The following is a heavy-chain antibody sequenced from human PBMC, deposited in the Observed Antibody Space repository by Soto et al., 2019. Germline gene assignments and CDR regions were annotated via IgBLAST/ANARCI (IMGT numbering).Heavy chain of an antibody. CDR2: ISGSGTTA. CDR3: AKRPTIAAAGTRFDP. V-gene: IGHV3-23*01. J-gene: IGHJ5*02. Sequence: VQLLESGGGLVQPGGSLRLSCAASGFTFNNYAMTWVRQAPGKGLEWVSSISGSGTTAYYADSVKGRFTISRDNSRNTLHLQMNSLRAEDTAVYHCAKRPTIAAAGTRFDPWGQGTLVTVSS. CDR1: GFTFNNYA. D-gene: IGHD6-13*01.